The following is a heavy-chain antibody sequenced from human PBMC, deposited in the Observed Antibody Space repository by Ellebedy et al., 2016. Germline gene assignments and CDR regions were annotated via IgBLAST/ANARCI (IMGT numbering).Heavy chain of an antibody. CDR2: IKNKANSYTT. D-gene: IGHD1-26*01. CDR3: ARVGATR. Sequence: GGSLRLXXAASGFTVSTNYMSWVRQAPGKGLEWVGRIKNKANSYTTEYAASVKGRVTISRDDSKNSVYLQMNSLKTEDTAVYYCARVGATRWGQGTLVIVSS. J-gene: IGHJ4*02. CDR1: GFTVSTNY. V-gene: IGHV3-72*01.